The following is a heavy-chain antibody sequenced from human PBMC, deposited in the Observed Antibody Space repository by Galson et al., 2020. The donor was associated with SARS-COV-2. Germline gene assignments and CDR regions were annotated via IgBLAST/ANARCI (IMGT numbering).Heavy chain of an antibody. Sequence: SLRLSCAASGFMVRSNYMSWVRQAPGKGLEWVSVTYIGGSTYYADSVKGRFTISRDNSMHMVYLQMNSLRAQDTAVYYCARGKTALVAAAGYGMDVWGPGTTVTVSS. CDR1: GFMVRSNY. D-gene: IGHD2-2*01. J-gene: IGHJ6*02. CDR3: ARGKTALVAAAGYGMDV. V-gene: IGHV3-66*01. CDR2: TYIGGST.